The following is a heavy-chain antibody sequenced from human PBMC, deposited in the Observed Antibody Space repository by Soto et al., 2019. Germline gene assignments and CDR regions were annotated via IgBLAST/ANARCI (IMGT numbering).Heavy chain of an antibody. V-gene: IGHV2-5*01. J-gene: IGHJ4*02. CDR2: IYWNDDK. Sequence: SGPTLVNPTQTLTLTCTFSGFSLSTSGVGVGWIRQPPGKALEWLALIYWNDDKRYSPSLKSRLTITKDTSKNQVVLTMTNMGPVDTATYYCARVRGVSDFDYWGQGTLVTVSS. D-gene: IGHD3-10*02. CDR3: ARVRGVSDFDY. CDR1: GFSLSTSGVG.